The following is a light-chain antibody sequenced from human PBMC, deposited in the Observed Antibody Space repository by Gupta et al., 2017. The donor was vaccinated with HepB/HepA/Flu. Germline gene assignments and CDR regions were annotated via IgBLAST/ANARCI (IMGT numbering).Light chain of an antibody. CDR2: VEN. CDR3: QSYAYPMGV. Sequence: NFILTQPHSVSESPGKTVTISCTGRSGSKASSYVQWYQQRAGTAPTSFIEVENQRPYGVNDRVASSIDSSSNSASPTMAGLKTENEADDYCQSYAYPMGVFGGGTKLTVL. V-gene: IGLV6-57*02. CDR1: SGSKASSY. J-gene: IGLJ2*01.